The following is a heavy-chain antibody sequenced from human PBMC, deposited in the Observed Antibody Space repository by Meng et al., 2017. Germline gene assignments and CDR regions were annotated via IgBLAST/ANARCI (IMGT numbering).Heavy chain of an antibody. Sequence: QVLLQGPGPGLVKPSETLSLTCAVSGDSISGTYWWSWIRLPPGKGLEWIGEVTHSGSTYYNPSLQSRVTISVDLYNNQFSLRLFSVTAADTAVYFCARDGRSWDWGQGTLVTVSS. J-gene: IGHJ4*02. CDR3: ARDGRSWD. CDR2: VTHSGST. V-gene: IGHV4-4*02. D-gene: IGHD7-27*01. CDR1: GDSISGTYW.